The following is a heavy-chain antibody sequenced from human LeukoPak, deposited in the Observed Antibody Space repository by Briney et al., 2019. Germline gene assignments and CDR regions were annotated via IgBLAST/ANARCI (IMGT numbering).Heavy chain of an antibody. CDR2: IYISGNA. V-gene: IGHV4-61*02. D-gene: IGHD3-10*01. Sequence: SETLSLTCTVSGGSISSGSYYWSWIRQPAGKGLEWIGRIYISGNANYNPSLKSRVTISLDTSKNQFSLKLSSVTAADTAVYYCARRPDYYGSGSYSVGGRSWFDPWGQGTLVTVSS. CDR1: GGSISSGSYY. J-gene: IGHJ5*02. CDR3: ARRPDYYGSGSYSVGGRSWFDP.